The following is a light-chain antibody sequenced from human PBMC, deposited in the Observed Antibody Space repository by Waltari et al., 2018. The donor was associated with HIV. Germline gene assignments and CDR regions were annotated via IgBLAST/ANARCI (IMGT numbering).Light chain of an antibody. CDR1: QSVSSSY. Sequence: EIVLTQSPGNLSLSPGERATLSCRASQSVSSSYLAWYQQKSGQAPRLLIYGASSRATGIPDRFSGSGSGTEFTLTIARLEPEDFAVYYCQQSETFGQGTRVEIK. CDR2: GAS. CDR3: QQSET. J-gene: IGKJ1*01. V-gene: IGKV3-20*01.